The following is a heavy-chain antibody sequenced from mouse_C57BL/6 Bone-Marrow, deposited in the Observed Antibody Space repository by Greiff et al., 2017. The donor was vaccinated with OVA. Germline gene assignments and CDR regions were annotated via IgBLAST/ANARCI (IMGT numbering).Heavy chain of an antibody. V-gene: IGHV5-4*01. D-gene: IGHD2-4*01. CDR1: GFTFSSYA. CDR2: ISDGGSYT. CDR3: AVDYDEDYAMDY. J-gene: IGHJ4*01. Sequence: EVQGVESGGGLVKPGGSLKLSCAASGFTFSSYAMSWVRQTPEKRLEWVATISDGGSYTYYPDNVKGRFTISRDNAKNNLYLQMSHLKSEDTAMYDCAVDYDEDYAMDYWGQGTSVTVSS.